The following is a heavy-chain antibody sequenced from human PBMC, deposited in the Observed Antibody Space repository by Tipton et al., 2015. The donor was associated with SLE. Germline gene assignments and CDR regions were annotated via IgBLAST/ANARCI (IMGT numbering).Heavy chain of an antibody. CDR2: IYNGDTST. V-gene: IGHV3-23*03. Sequence: SLRLSCAASGFTFSSYAMHWVRQAPGKGLEWVSVIYNGDTSTYYADSVKGRFTTSRDNSKNTLYLQMNSLRAEDTAVYYCAKQYCSSTSCYPGDYWGQGTLVTVSS. J-gene: IGHJ4*02. CDR1: GFTFSSYA. D-gene: IGHD2-2*01. CDR3: AKQYCSSTSCYPGDY.